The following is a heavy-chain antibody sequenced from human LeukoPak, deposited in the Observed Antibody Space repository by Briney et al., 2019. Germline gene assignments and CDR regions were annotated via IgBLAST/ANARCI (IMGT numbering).Heavy chain of an antibody. Sequence: GGSLRLSCAVSGFTVSSNYMSWVRQAPGKGLEWVSGISSGGNTYFADSVKGRFTISRDNSKNTLYLQMNSLRVDDTAVYYCARADGTGGPLDYWGQGTLVTVSS. CDR3: ARADGTGGPLDY. D-gene: IGHD3/OR15-3a*01. CDR2: ISSGGNT. J-gene: IGHJ4*02. V-gene: IGHV3-53*01. CDR1: GFTVSSNY.